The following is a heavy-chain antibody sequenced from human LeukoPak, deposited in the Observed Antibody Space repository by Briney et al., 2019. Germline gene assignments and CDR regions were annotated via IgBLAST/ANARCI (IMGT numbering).Heavy chain of an antibody. CDR3: ARTLGYCSSTSCGPYGMDV. D-gene: IGHD2-2*01. V-gene: IGHV3-30*04. J-gene: IGHJ6*04. CDR1: GFTFSSYA. CDR2: ISYDGSNK. Sequence: GRSLRLSCAASGFTFSSYAMHWVRQAPGKGLEWVAVISYDGSNKYYADSVKGRFTISRDNSKNTLYLQMNGLRAEDTAVYYCARTLGYCSSTSCGPYGMDVWGKGTTVTVSS.